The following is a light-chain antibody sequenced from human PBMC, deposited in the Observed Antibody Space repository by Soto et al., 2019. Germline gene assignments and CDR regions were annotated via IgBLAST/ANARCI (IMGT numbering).Light chain of an antibody. CDR2: AAS. Sequence: DIPMTQSPSSLSASVGDRVTITCRASQSIVTYLNWYLQKPGKAPKLLIYAASNLQSGVPSRFSGSGSGTDFTLTISSLQPEDFATYFCQQSYSTPPWTFGQGTKVGIK. CDR1: QSIVTY. CDR3: QQSYSTPPWT. V-gene: IGKV1-39*01. J-gene: IGKJ1*01.